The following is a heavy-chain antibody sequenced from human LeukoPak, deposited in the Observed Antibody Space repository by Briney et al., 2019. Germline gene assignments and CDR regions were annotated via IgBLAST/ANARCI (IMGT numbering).Heavy chain of an antibody. Sequence: GPTLVNPTQTLTLTCTFSGFSLSSSGVGVGWIRQPPGKALGWLALIFWDDDRLYSPSLKSRLSITKDTSKNQVVLTMTNMDPVDTATYYCAHSGALGCSSTSCYRRFDYWGQGTLVTVSS. V-gene: IGHV2-5*02. J-gene: IGHJ4*02. D-gene: IGHD2-2*01. CDR1: GFSLSSSGVG. CDR3: AHSGALGCSSTSCYRRFDY. CDR2: IFWDDDR.